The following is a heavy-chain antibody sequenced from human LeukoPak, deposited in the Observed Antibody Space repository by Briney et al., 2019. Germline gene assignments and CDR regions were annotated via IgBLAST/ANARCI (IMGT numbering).Heavy chain of an antibody. CDR1: VGSISSGGYY. CDR2: IYYSGST. Sequence: SQTLSLTCTVSVGSISSGGYYWSWFRQHPGKGLEWIGYIYYSGSTYYNPSLKSRITISVDTSKNQFSLRLSSVTAADPAVYYCARVRERFLQERRNWFDPWGQGTLVTVSS. D-gene: IGHD1-1*01. J-gene: IGHJ5*02. V-gene: IGHV4-31*03. CDR3: ARVRERFLQERRNWFDP.